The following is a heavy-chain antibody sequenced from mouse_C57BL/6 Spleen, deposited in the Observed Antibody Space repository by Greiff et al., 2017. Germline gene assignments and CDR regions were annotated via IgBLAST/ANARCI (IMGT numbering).Heavy chain of an antibody. Sequence: VQLQQPGAELVKPGASVKVSCKASGYTFTSYWMHWVKQRPGQGLEWIGRIHPSDSDTNYNQKLKGKATLTVDKSSSTAYMQLSSLTAEDSAVSYCAIGWLLGKGYYAIDYWGQGTSVTVSS. D-gene: IGHD2-3*01. J-gene: IGHJ4*01. V-gene: IGHV1-74*01. CDR3: AIGWLLGKGYYAIDY. CDR1: GYTFTSYW. CDR2: IHPSDSDT.